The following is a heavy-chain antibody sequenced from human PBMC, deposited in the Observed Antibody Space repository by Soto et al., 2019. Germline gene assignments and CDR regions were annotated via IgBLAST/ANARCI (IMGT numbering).Heavy chain of an antibody. CDR2: VSGSGLRT. J-gene: IGHJ4*02. CDR1: RFTFSSYA. CDR3: AKGGSSSSSALDY. Sequence: GGSLRLSCAASRFTFSSYAMNWVRQAPGKGLEWVSVVSGSGLRTYYADSVKGRFTASRDNSNNTMYLQMNSLRAEDTAIYYCAKGGSSSSSALDYWGRGTLVTVSS. V-gene: IGHV3-23*01. D-gene: IGHD2-2*01.